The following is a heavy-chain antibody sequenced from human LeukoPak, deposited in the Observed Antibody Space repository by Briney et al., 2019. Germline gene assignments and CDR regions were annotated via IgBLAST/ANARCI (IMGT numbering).Heavy chain of an antibody. CDR3: AREYRRREAFDI. J-gene: IGHJ3*02. CDR2: IYHSGST. V-gene: IGHV4-38-2*02. Sequence: SETLSLTCTVSGYSISSGYYWGWIRQPPGKGLEWIGSIYHSGSTYYNPSLKSRVTISVDTSKNQFSLKLSSVTAADTAVYYCAREYRRREAFDIWGQGTMVTVSS. CDR1: GYSISSGYY. D-gene: IGHD3-16*02.